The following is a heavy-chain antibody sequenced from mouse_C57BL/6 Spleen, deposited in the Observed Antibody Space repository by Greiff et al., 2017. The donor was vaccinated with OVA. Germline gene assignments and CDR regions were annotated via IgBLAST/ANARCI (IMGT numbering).Heavy chain of an antibody. J-gene: IGHJ4*01. V-gene: IGHV3-6*01. CDR1: GYSITSGYY. CDR3: ARDSPFYAMDY. Sequence: EVQLVESGPGLVKPSQSLSLTCSVTGYSITSGYYWNWIRQFPGNKLEWLGYISYDGSNNYNPSLKNRISITRDTSKNQFFLKLNSVTTEDTATYYCARDSPFYAMDYWGQGTSVTVSS. CDR2: ISYDGSN.